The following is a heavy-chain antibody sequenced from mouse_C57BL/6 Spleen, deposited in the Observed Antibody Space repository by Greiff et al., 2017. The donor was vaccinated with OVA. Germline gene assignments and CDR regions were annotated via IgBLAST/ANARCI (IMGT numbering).Heavy chain of an antibody. J-gene: IGHJ4*01. CDR2: IDPSDSYT. CDR1: GYTFTSYW. V-gene: IGHV1-69*01. Sequence: QVQLQQPGAELVMPGASVKLSCKASGYTFTSYWMHWVKQRPGQGLEWIGEIDPSDSYTNYNQKFKGKSTLTVDKSSSTAYMQLSSLTSEDSAVYYCARGRIRLYAMDYWGQGTSVTVSS. CDR3: ARGRIRLYAMDY. D-gene: IGHD2-12*01.